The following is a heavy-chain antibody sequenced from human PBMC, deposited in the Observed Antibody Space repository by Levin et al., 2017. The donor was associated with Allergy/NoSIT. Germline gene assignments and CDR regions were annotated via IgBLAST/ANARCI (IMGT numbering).Heavy chain of an antibody. CDR3: ARGSIAAAAAEYFQH. V-gene: IGHV3-21*01. CDR1: GFTFSSYS. Sequence: GESLKISCAASGFTFSSYSMNWVRQAPGKGLEWVSSISSSSSYIYYADSVKGRFTISRDNAKNSLYLQMNSLRAEDTAVYYCARGSIAAAAAEYFQHWGQGTLVTVSS. D-gene: IGHD6-13*01. CDR2: ISSSSSYI. J-gene: IGHJ1*01.